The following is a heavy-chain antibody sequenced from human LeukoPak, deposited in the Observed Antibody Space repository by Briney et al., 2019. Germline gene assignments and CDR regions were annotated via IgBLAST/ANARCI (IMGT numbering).Heavy chain of an antibody. V-gene: IGHV3-21*01. CDR3: ARVGSNHSSSWYHPMDY. D-gene: IGHD6-13*01. J-gene: IGHJ4*02. CDR2: ISSSSSYI. CDR1: GFTFSSYW. Sequence: GGSLRLSCAASGFTFSSYWMSWVRQAPGKGLEWVSSISSSSSYIYYADSVKGRFTISRDNAKNSLYLQMNSLRAEDTAAYYCARVGSNHSSSWYHPMDYWGQGTLVTVSS.